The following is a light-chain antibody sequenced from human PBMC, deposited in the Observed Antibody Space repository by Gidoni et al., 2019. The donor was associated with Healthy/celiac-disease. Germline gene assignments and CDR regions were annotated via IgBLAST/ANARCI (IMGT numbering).Light chain of an antibody. V-gene: IGKV3-11*01. CDR3: QQRSNWPLRGYT. J-gene: IGKJ2*01. CDR1: QSVSSY. Sequence: EIVLTQSPATLSLSPGERATLSCRASQSVSSYLAWYQQKPGQAPRLLIYDASNRATGIPARFSGSGSGTDFTLTISSLEPEDFAVYYCQQRSNWPLRGYTFGQXTKLEIK. CDR2: DAS.